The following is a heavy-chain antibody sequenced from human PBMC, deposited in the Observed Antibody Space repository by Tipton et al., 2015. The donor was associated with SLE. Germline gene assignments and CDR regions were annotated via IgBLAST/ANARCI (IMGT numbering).Heavy chain of an antibody. CDR1: GGSFSGYY. Sequence: GLVKPSETLSLTCAVYGGSFSGYYWSWIRQPPGKGLEWIGEIYYSGSTNYNPSLKSRVTISVDTSKNQFSLKLSSVTAADTAVYYCARRMVFGGDYFDYWGQGTLVTVSS. V-gene: IGHV4-34*01. D-gene: IGHD3-10*02. CDR2: IYYSGST. J-gene: IGHJ4*02. CDR3: ARRMVFGGDYFDY.